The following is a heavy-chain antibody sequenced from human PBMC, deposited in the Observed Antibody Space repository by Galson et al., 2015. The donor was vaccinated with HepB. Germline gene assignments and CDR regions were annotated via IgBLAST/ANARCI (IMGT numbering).Heavy chain of an antibody. CDR2: IYWDDDK. CDR1: GFSLSTSGVG. CDR3: AHSLSMVRGVITNWFDP. V-gene: IGHV2-5*02. Sequence: PALVKPTQTLTLTCTFSGFSLSTSGVGVGWIRQPPGKALEWLALIYWDDDKRYSPSLKSRLTITKDTSKNQVVLTMTNMDPVDTATYYCAHSLSMVRGVITNWFDPWGQGTLVTVSS. D-gene: IGHD3-10*01. J-gene: IGHJ5*02.